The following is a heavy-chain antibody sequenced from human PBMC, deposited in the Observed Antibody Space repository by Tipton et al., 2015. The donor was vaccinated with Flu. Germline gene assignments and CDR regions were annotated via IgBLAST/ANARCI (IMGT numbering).Heavy chain of an antibody. CDR2: INHDGSER. CDR1: GFALSDSW. D-gene: IGHD6-13*01. J-gene: IGHJ4*02. CDR3: AKEVFTSSWYGDPFDS. Sequence: SLRLSCAASGFALSDSWMSWVRQAPGKGLEWVAHINHDGSERYYVDSVKGRFTISRDNGQNSLYLQMNGLTADDSALYYCAKEVFTSSWYGDPFDSWGQGTLVIVSS. V-gene: IGHV3-7*03.